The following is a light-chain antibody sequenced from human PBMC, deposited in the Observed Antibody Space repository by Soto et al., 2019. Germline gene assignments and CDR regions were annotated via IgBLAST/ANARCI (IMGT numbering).Light chain of an antibody. CDR1: QTISSG. V-gene: IGKV1-39*01. CDR2: AAS. CDR3: QQSYSTPRT. J-gene: IGKJ1*01. Sequence: DIQMTQSPSTLSGSGGDRVAITCRASQTISSGLAWYQQKPGKAAKLLIYAASSLQSGVPSRFSGSGSGTDFTLTISSLQPEDFATYYCQQSYSTPRTFGQGTKVDI.